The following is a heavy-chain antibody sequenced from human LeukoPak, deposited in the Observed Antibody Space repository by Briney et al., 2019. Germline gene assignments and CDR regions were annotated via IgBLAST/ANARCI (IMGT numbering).Heavy chain of an antibody. D-gene: IGHD3-9*01. J-gene: IGHJ5*02. CDR3: ARATYYDILTGLGGFDP. CDR1: GGSISSGGYY. Sequence: RPSETLSLTCTVSGGSISSGGYYWSWIRQHPGKGLEWIGYIYYSGSTYYNPSLKSRVTISVDTSKNQFSLKLSSVTAADTAVYYCARATYYDILTGLGGFDPWGQGTLVTVSS. V-gene: IGHV4-31*03. CDR2: IYYSGST.